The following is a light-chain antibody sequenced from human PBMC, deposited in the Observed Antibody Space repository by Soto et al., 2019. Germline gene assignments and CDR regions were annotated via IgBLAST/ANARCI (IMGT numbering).Light chain of an antibody. CDR3: QQRSNWPPYT. CDR1: QSVSSY. CDR2: DAS. V-gene: IGKV3-11*01. J-gene: IGKJ2*01. Sequence: EIVLTQSPATLSLSPGERATLSCRASQSVSSYLAWYQQKPGQAPRLLIYDASNRATGIPARFSGSRSGTDFTLTISGLETEDFALYYCQQRSNWPPYTFGQGTKLDIK.